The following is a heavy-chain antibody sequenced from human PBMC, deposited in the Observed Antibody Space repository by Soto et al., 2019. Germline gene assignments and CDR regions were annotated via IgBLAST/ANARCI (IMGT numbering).Heavy chain of an antibody. CDR3: AKGPYYDILTGYLDY. CDR1: GFTFSSYA. CDR2: ISGSGGST. D-gene: IGHD3-9*01. V-gene: IGHV3-23*01. J-gene: IGHJ4*02. Sequence: GGSLRLSCAASGFTFSSYAMRWVRQAPGKGLEWVSAISGSGGSTYYADSVKCRFTISRDNSKNTLYLQMNSLRAEDTAVYYCAKGPYYDILTGYLDYWGQGTLVTVSS.